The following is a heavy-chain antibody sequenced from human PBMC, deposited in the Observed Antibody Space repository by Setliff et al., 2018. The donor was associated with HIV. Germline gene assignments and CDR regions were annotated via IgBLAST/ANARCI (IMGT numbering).Heavy chain of an antibody. CDR3: ARRGYSYVERVYYHYMDV. CDR2: IDNSGST. D-gene: IGHD5-18*01. V-gene: IGHV4-4*09. CDR1: GGSISSYY. Sequence: PSETLSLTCTVSGGSISSYYWSWIRQPPGKGLEWIGYIDNSGSTNYNPSLKSRVTISVDTSKNQISLKLSSVTAADTAMYYCARRGYSYVERVYYHYMDVWGKGTTVTVSS. J-gene: IGHJ6*03.